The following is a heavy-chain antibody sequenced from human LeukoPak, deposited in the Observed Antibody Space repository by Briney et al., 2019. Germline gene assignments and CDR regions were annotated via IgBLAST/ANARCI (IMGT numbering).Heavy chain of an antibody. CDR1: GFRFSGFS. CDR3: ASSPYYDSSGYYYDDAFDI. D-gene: IGHD3-22*01. J-gene: IGHJ3*02. Sequence: GGSLRLSCAAAGFRFSGFSMTWVRQAPGKGLEWVSYISSSSSTIYYADSVKGRFTISRDNAKNSLYLQMNSLRAEDTAVYYCASSPYYDSSGYYYDDAFDIWGQGTMVTVSS. V-gene: IGHV3-48*04. CDR2: ISSSSSTI.